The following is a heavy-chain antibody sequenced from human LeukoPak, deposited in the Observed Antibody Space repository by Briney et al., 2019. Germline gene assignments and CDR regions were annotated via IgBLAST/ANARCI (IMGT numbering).Heavy chain of an antibody. Sequence: GGSRRLSCAAYGFTFSSYRMSWVRQTPGKGLEWLSYITETGSIMYYADSVKGRFAISRDNAKNSLYLQINSLRAEDTAVYYCARVNYVSSGWGAPFDHWGQGTLVTVSS. J-gene: IGHJ4*02. CDR1: GFTFSSYR. CDR2: ITETGSIM. V-gene: IGHV3-48*04. D-gene: IGHD1-7*01. CDR3: ARVNYVSSGWGAPFDH.